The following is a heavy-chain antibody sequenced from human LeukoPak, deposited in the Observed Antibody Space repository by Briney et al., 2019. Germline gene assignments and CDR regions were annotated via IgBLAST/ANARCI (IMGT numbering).Heavy chain of an antibody. CDR2: IWYDGSNK. J-gene: IGHJ4*02. V-gene: IGHV3-33*01. CDR3: ARDLGSGTYPSYFDY. D-gene: IGHD1-26*01. CDR1: GFTFSSYG. Sequence: PGGSLRLSCAASGFTFSSYGMHWVRQAPGKGLEWVAVIWYDGSNKYYADSVKGRFTISRDNSKNTLYLQMNSLRAEDTAVYYCARDLGSGTYPSYFDYWGQGTLVTVSS.